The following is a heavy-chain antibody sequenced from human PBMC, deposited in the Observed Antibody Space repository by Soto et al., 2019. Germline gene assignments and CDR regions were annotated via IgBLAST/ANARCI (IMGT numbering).Heavy chain of an antibody. J-gene: IGHJ4*02. CDR1: GFTFSSYG. CDR2: ISYDGSNK. Sequence: QVQLVESGGGVVQPGRSLRLSCAATGFTFSSYGMHWVRQAPGKGLEWVAVISYDGSNKYYADSVKGRFTISRDNSKNTLYLQMNSLRAEDTAVYYCAKEGIREYSGVWYFDYWGQGTLVTVSS. CDR3: AKEGIREYSGVWYFDY. D-gene: IGHD5-12*01. V-gene: IGHV3-30*18.